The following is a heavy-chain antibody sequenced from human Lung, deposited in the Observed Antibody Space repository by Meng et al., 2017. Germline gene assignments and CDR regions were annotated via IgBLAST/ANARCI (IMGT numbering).Heavy chain of an antibody. Sequence: VQLVQAGAELMRPGASVKVSCKASGYTFTSYYMHWVRQAPGQGLEWMGIINASGGTTTYAQKFQGSVTMTRDTSTSTVYMELSSLRSDDTAVYYCTREMWLLGATTNWFDPWGQGTLVTVSS. J-gene: IGHJ5*02. D-gene: IGHD1-26*01. CDR2: INASGGTT. CDR1: GYTFTSYY. V-gene: IGHV1-46*01. CDR3: TREMWLLGATTNWFDP.